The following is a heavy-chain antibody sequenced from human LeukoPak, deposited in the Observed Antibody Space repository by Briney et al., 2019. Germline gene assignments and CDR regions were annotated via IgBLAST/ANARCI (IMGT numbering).Heavy chain of an antibody. Sequence: ASVTVSCKVSGYTLTELSMHWVRQAPGKGLEWMGGFDPEDGETIYAQKFQGRVTMTEDTSTDTAYMELSSLRSEDTAVYYCAREETGTTGLAFDIWGQGTMVTVSS. CDR3: AREETGTTGLAFDI. CDR2: FDPEDGET. J-gene: IGHJ3*02. V-gene: IGHV1-24*01. CDR1: GYTLTELS. D-gene: IGHD1-7*01.